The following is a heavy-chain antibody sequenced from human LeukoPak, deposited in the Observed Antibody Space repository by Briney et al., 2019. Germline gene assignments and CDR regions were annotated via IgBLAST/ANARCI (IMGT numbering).Heavy chain of an antibody. J-gene: IGHJ3*02. CDR3: GSPRTFSGRNVLDM. Sequence: GGSLRLSCAAAGFTFSTYWMHWARQVPGKGLVWVSRINSDGRTTGYADSVKGRFTISRDNAKNTLYLQMNSLRVEDTAVYYCGSPRTFSGRNVLDMWGQGTMVTVSS. D-gene: IGHD3-10*02. V-gene: IGHV3-74*01. CDR1: GFTFSTYW. CDR2: INSDGRTT.